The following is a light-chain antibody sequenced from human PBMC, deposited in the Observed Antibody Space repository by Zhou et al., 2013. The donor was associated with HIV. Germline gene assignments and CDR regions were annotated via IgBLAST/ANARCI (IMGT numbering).Light chain of an antibody. CDR2: AAS. CDR3: QQYDNLPIT. J-gene: IGKJ5*01. CDR1: QGISSW. Sequence: DIQMTQSPSSVSASVGDRVTITCRASQGISSWLAWYQQKPGKAPKLLIYAASSLQSGVPSRFSGSGSGTDFIFTISSLQPEDIATYYCQQYDNLPITFGQGTRLEIK. V-gene: IGKV1-12*01.